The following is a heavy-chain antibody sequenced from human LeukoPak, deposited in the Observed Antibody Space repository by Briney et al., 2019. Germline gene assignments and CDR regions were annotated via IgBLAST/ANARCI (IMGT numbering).Heavy chain of an antibody. CDR3: ARGDEYTTSP. Sequence: PGGSLRLSCAASGFSFSSYAMGWVRQAPGKGLEWVSSISGTGGRTYYADSVKGRFSISRDNAKNSLYLHMNSLRPEDTAVYYCARGDEYTTSPWGQGTLVTVSS. J-gene: IGHJ4*02. CDR2: ISGTGGRT. CDR1: GFSFSSYA. V-gene: IGHV3-23*01. D-gene: IGHD2-2*02.